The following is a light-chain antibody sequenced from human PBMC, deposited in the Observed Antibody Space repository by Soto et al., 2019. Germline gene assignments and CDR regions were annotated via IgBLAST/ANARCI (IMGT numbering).Light chain of an antibody. Sequence: EIVMTQSPATLSVSPGEGATLSCRTSQSVSSNLAWYRQKPGQAPRLLIYGASTRATDIPARFSGSGSGTEFTLTISSLQSEDFAVYYCQHYNNWPLAFGGGTKVEIK. CDR2: GAS. V-gene: IGKV3-15*01. CDR3: QHYNNWPLA. J-gene: IGKJ4*01. CDR1: QSVSSN.